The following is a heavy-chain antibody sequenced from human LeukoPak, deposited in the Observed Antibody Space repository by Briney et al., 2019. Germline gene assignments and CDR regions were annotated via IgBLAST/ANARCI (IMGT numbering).Heavy chain of an antibody. CDR3: ARDKSPIRSRSGSESSPLDN. V-gene: IGHV1-18*04. J-gene: IGHJ4*02. D-gene: IGHD6-19*01. CDR2: ISGYSGNT. Sequence: GVSVKVSCKTSGYTFTYYGINWVRQAPGQGLEWMGWISGYSGNTKYAQKFQGRVTMTTDTFTNTAYMELRSLRSDDTAMYYCARDKSPIRSRSGSESSPLDNWGQGTLVFVSS. CDR1: GYTFTYYG.